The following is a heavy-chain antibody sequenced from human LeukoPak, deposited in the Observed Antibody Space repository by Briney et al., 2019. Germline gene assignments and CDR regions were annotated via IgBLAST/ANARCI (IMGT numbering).Heavy chain of an antibody. CDR3: VKASSSSPQYNWFDA. Sequence: PGGSPRLSCAASGFTFSSYGMHWVRQAPGKGLEWVAVISYDGSNKYYADSVKGRFTISRDNSKNTLYLQMNSLRAEDTALYYCVKASSSSPQYNWFDAWGQGTLVTVSS. CDR1: GFTFSSYG. J-gene: IGHJ5*02. CDR2: ISYDGSNK. V-gene: IGHV3-30*18. D-gene: IGHD6-6*01.